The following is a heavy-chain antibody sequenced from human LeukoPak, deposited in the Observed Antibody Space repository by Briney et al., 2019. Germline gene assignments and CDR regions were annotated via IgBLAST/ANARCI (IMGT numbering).Heavy chain of an antibody. Sequence: PGGSLRLSCAASGFTFSDYYMSWIRQAPGKGLEWVSYISSSGSTIYYADSVKGRFTISRDNAKNSLYLQTNSLRAEDTAVYYCARLRSSSFYYYYMDVWGKGTTVTVSS. CDR1: GFTFSDYY. J-gene: IGHJ6*03. V-gene: IGHV3-11*01. CDR3: ARLRSSSFYYYYMDV. D-gene: IGHD6-6*01. CDR2: ISSSGSTI.